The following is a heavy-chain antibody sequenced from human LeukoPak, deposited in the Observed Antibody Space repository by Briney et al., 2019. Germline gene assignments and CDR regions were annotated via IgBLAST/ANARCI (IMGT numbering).Heavy chain of an antibody. V-gene: IGHV4-39*01. CDR3: AGAFRARYFDL. Sequence: SETLSLTYTVSGGSITTSSYYWGWIRQPPGKGLEWIGIIYYSGSTYYNPSLKGRVTISVDTSKNQFSLKLSSVTAADTAVYYCAGAFRARYFDLWGRGTLVTVSS. CDR1: GGSITTSSYY. CDR2: IYYSGST. D-gene: IGHD2/OR15-2a*01. J-gene: IGHJ2*01.